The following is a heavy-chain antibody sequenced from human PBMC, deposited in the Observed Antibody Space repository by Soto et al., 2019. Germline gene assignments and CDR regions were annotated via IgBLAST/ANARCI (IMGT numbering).Heavy chain of an antibody. J-gene: IGHJ3*02. CDR1: GFTFRSHA. CDR3: AKMSWLQSGGAFDI. V-gene: IGHV3-23*01. CDR2: ISGSGGST. D-gene: IGHD5-12*01. Sequence: EVQLLDSGGGLVQPGGSLRLSCAASGFTFRSHAMSWVRQAPGKGLEWVSAISGSGGSTYYADSVKGRFTISRDNSKNTLDLQMNSLRAEDTVVYYCAKMSWLQSGGAFDIWGQGTMVTVSS.